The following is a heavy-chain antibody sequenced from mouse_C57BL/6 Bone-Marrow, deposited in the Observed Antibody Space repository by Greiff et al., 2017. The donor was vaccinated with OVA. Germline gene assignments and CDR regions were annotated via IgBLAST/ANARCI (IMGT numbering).Heavy chain of an antibody. J-gene: IGHJ3*01. CDR2: IYPGSGNT. V-gene: IGHV1-76*01. CDR3: ARTLYGSGFAY. CDR1: GYTFTDYY. Sequence: QVHVKQSGAELVRPGASVKLSCKASGYTFTDYYINWVKQRPGQGLEWIARIYPGSGNTYYNEKFKGKATLTAEKSSSTAYMQLSSLTSEDSAVYFCARTLYGSGFAYWGQGTLVTVSA. D-gene: IGHD1-1*01.